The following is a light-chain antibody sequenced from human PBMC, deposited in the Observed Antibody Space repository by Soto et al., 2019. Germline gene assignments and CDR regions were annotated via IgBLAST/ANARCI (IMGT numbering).Light chain of an antibody. Sequence: IVLTQSPATLSFSAGKSSTHSVRASQNISNYLIWYQQKPGQAPRLLIYGASTRATGIPARFSGSGSGTEFTLTISSLQSEDFAVYYCQQYNNWPRTFGQGTKVDIK. CDR3: QQYNNWPRT. V-gene: IGKV3-15*01. J-gene: IGKJ1*01. CDR2: GAS. CDR1: QNISNY.